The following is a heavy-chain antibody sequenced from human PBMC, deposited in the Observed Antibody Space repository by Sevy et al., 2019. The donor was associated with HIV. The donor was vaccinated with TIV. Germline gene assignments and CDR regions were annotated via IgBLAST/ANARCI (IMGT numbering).Heavy chain of an antibody. J-gene: IGHJ4*02. D-gene: IGHD3-16*01. CDR2: INPSDVST. V-gene: IGHV1-46*03. CDR1: GYTFTNYY. CDR3: GRTSPRGGFDY. Sequence: ASVKVSCKASGYTFTNYYMHWVRQAPGQGLEGMGIINPSDVSTIYAQKFQGRVTMTRETTTSTVYMELSSRRSDDTAVYYCGRTSPRGGFDYWGQGALVTVSS.